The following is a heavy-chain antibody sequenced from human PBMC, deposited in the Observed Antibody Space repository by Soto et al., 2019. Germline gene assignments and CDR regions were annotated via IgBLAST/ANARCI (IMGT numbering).Heavy chain of an antibody. CDR1: GYSCTNYW. V-gene: IGHV5-10-1*01. D-gene: IGHD6-13*01. CDR3: ARHLSPMGAAAGNFGMDV. CDR2: IDPSDSYT. Sequence: KIPSNGAGYSCTNYWSRWVLQMTGKGLEWMGRIDPSDSYTNYSPSFQGHVTISADKSISTAYLQWSSLKASDTAMYYCARHLSPMGAAAGNFGMDVWGQGTTVTVSS. J-gene: IGHJ6*02.